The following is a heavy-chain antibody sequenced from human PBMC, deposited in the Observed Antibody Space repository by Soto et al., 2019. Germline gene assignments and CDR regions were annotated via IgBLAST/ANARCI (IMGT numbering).Heavy chain of an antibody. CDR3: ARSQGSSTSLEIYYYYYYGMDV. J-gene: IGHJ6*02. CDR1: GGTFSSYA. Sequence: QVQLVQSGAEVKKAGSSVKVSCKASGGTFSSYAISWVRQAAGQGLEWLGGIIPISGTANYAQKFQGRVTITADESTSTAYMELSSLRSEDTAVYYCARSQGSSTSLEIYYYYYYGMDVWGQGTTVTVSS. V-gene: IGHV1-69*01. CDR2: IIPISGTA. D-gene: IGHD2-2*01.